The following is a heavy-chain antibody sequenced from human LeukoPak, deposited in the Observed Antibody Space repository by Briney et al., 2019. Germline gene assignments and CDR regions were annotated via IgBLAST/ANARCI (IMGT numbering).Heavy chain of an antibody. CDR3: AKGFMSSGWYFDY. CDR2: ISGSGGST. D-gene: IGHD6-19*01. Sequence: PGGSLRLSCAPSGFTFSSYAMSWVRQAPGKGLEWVSAISGSGGSTYYADSVKGRFTISRDNSKNTLYLQMNSLRAEDTAVYYCAKGFMSSGWYFDYWGQGTLVTVSS. V-gene: IGHV3-23*01. J-gene: IGHJ4*02. CDR1: GFTFSSYA.